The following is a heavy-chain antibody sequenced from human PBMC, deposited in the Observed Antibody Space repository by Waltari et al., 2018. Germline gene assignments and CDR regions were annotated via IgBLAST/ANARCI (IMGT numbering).Heavy chain of an antibody. Sequence: QVQLQESGPGLVKPSETLSLTCTVSGGSISSYYWSWIRQPPGKGLEWIGYIYYRGPTNSNPSLNARVTRSVATSKNQFALKRSAVTAADTAVYYCARQWLWFDYWGQGTLVTVSS. D-gene: IGHD6-19*01. V-gene: IGHV4-59*01. CDR2: IYYRGPT. CDR1: GGSISSYY. J-gene: IGHJ4*02. CDR3: ARQWLWFDY.